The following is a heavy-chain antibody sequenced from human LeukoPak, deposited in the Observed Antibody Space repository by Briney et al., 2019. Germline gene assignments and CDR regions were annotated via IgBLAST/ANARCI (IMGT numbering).Heavy chain of an antibody. J-gene: IGHJ4*02. CDR1: GGSFSGYY. V-gene: IGHV4-34*01. Sequence: SETLSLTCAVYGGSFSGYYWSWIRQPPGKGLQWIGEINHSGSTNYNPSLKSRVTISVDTSKNQFSLRLSSVTAADTAVYYCARGYYDSSGDIALYYFDYWGQGALVTVSS. CDR2: INHSGST. CDR3: ARGYYDSSGDIALYYFDY. D-gene: IGHD3-22*01.